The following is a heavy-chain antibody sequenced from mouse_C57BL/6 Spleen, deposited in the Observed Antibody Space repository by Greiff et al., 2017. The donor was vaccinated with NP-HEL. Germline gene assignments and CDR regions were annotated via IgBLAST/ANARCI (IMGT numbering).Heavy chain of an antibody. J-gene: IGHJ4*01. CDR3: ARRGLTGTRGYYYAMDY. D-gene: IGHD4-1*01. Sequence: VQLQQPGAELVKPGASVKLSCKASGYTFTSYWMQWVKQRPGQGLEWIGEIDPSDSYTNYNQKFKGKATLTVDTSSSTAYMQLSSLTSEDSAVYYCARRGLTGTRGYYYAMDYWGQGTSVTVSS. CDR2: IDPSDSYT. V-gene: IGHV1-50*01. CDR1: GYTFTSYW.